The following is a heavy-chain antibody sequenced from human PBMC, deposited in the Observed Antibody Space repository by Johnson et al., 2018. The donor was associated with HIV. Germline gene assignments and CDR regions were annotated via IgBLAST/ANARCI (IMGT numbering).Heavy chain of an antibody. CDR1: RFTFSSYA. CDR3: ASLGGSYSLDI. J-gene: IGHJ3*02. D-gene: IGHD1-26*01. V-gene: IGHV3-30-3*01. Sequence: QVQLVESGGGVVQPGRSLRLSCAASRFTFSSYAMHWVRQAPGQGLEWVAVISYDGSNKYYADSVKGRFTISRDNSKNTLYLQMNSLRAEDTAVYYCASLGGSYSLDIWGQGTMVTVSS. CDR2: ISYDGSNK.